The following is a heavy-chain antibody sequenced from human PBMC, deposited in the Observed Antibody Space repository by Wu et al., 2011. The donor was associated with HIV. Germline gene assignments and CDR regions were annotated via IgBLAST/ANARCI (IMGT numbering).Heavy chain of an antibody. D-gene: IGHD2-2*01. CDR2: IIPIFGTA. V-gene: IGHV1-69*14. Sequence: QVQLVQSGAEVKKPGSSVKVSCKASGGTFSSYAISWVRQAPGQGLEWMGGIIPIFGTAHYAQRFQDRVTITADRSSGTAYMELSSLRSEDTAMYYCARSERYVVVPTADQPVPGHYYYMDVWAKGPRSPSP. CDR1: GGTFSSYA. J-gene: IGHJ6*03. CDR3: ARSERYVVVPTADQPVPGHYYYMDV.